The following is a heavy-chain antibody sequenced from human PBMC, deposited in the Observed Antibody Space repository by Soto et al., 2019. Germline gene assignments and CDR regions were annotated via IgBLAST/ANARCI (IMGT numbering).Heavy chain of an antibody. CDR2: IIPIFGTA. V-gene: IGHV1-69*06. CDR1: GGTFSSYA. D-gene: IGHD5-18*01. J-gene: IGHJ6*02. Sequence: QVQLVQSGAEVKKPGSSVKVSCKASGGTFSSYAISWVRQALGQGLEWMGGIIPIFGTANYAQKFQGRVTITADKSTSTAYMELSSLRSEDTAVYYCARDGSMVTRYYYYGMDVWGQGTTVTVSS. CDR3: ARDGSMVTRYYYYGMDV.